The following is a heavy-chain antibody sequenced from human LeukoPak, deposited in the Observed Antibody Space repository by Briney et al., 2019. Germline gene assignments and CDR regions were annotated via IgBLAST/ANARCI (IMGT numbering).Heavy chain of an antibody. J-gene: IGHJ4*01. Sequence: GGSLRLSCAASGFTVSSNYMSWVRQAPGEGLEWVSVIYSGGSTYYADSVKGRFTISRDNSKNTLYLQMNSLRAEDSATYYCVREGFYFFDFWGQGTLVTVSS. CDR1: GFTVSSNY. V-gene: IGHV3-66*01. CDR3: VREGFYFFDF. CDR2: IYSGGST.